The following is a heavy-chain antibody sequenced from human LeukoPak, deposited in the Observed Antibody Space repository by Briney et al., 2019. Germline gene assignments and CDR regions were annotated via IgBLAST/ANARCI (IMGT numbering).Heavy chain of an antibody. CDR2: ISGDVINT. CDR1: GFTFSHYG. Sequence: QSGVPLRLFCAPSGFTFSHYGMSWARHSSGKGREWVSTISGDVINTHYADSVKGRFTISRDNSKNTLFLQMNSLKTEDTAVYYCTRAAFFGARPQNLDYWGQGTLVTVSS. V-gene: IGHV3-23*01. D-gene: IGHD6-6*01. CDR3: TRAAFFGARPQNLDY. J-gene: IGHJ4*02.